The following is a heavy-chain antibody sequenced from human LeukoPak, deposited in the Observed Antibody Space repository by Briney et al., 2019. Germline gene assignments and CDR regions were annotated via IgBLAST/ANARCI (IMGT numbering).Heavy chain of an antibody. CDR1: GGSFSGYY. J-gene: IGHJ6*03. CDR2: INHSGST. Sequence: PSETLSLTCAVYGGSFSGYYWSWIRQPPGKGLEWIGEINHSGSTNYNPSLKSRVTISVDTSKNQFSLKLSSVTAADTAVYYCARLFLGGHYYYYYYMDVWGKGTTVTVSS. D-gene: IGHD3-16*01. V-gene: IGHV4-34*01. CDR3: ARLFLGGHYYYYYYMDV.